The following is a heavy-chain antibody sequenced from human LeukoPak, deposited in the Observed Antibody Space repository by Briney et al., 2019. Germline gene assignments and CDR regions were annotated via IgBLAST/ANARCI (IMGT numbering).Heavy chain of an antibody. V-gene: IGHV3-15*07. D-gene: IGHD2-21*01. J-gene: IGHJ4*02. CDR1: GFNVNNAW. CDR3: YTSITDY. Sequence: GGSLGLSCAASGFNVNNAWMSWVRQAPGKGLEWVGRIRSKIDGGATDYAAPVKGRFTISRDDSKNTLYLQINSLKIEDTAMYYCYTSITDYWGQGTLVTASS. CDR2: IRSKIDGGAT.